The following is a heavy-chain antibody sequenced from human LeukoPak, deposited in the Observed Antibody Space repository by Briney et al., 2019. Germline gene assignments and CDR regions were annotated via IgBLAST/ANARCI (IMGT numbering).Heavy chain of an antibody. CDR2: ISAYNGNT. D-gene: IGHD3-10*01. CDR3: ARVLPREYGSGSYYPNYYYYYMDV. V-gene: IGHV1-18*01. J-gene: IGHJ6*03. Sequence: ASVKVSCKASGYTFTSYGISWVRQAPGQGLEWMGWISAYNGNTNYAQKLQGRVTMTTDTSTSTAYMELRSLRSDDTAVYYCARVLPREYGSGSYYPNYYYYYMDVWGKGTTVTVSS. CDR1: GYTFTSYG.